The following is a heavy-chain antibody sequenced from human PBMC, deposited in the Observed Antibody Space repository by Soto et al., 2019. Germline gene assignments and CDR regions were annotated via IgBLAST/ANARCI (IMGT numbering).Heavy chain of an antibody. Sequence: QVQLQESGPGLVKPSQTLSLTCTVSGGSISSGGYYWSWIRQHPGKGLEWIGYIYYRGSTYYNPSLKSRVTISVDTSKNQFSLKLSSVTAADTAVYYCALRSGSYRQIDYWGQGTLVTVSS. D-gene: IGHD3-10*01. CDR3: ALRSGSYRQIDY. CDR1: GGSISSGGYY. V-gene: IGHV4-31*03. CDR2: IYYRGST. J-gene: IGHJ4*02.